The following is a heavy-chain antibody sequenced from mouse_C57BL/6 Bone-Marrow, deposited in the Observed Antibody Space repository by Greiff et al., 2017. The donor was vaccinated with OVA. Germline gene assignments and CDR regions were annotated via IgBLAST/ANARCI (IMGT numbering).Heavy chain of an antibody. J-gene: IGHJ1*03. CDR1: GFPFSSFA. Sequence: EVMLVESGGGLVKPGGSLKLSCAASGFPFSSFAMSWVRQTPEKRLEWVATISDGGSYTYYPDNVKGRFTISRDNAKNNLYLQMSHLKSEDTAMYYCARDRALITTDWYFDVWGTGTTVTVSS. CDR3: ARDRALITTDWYFDV. D-gene: IGHD1-1*01. CDR2: ISDGGSYT. V-gene: IGHV5-4*01.